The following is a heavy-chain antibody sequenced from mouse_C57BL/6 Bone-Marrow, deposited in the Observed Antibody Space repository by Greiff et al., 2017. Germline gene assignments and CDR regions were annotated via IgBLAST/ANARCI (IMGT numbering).Heavy chain of an antibody. D-gene: IGHD1-1*01. Sequence: EVKLEESGPGLAKPSQTLSLTCSVTGYSITSDYWNWIRKFPGNKLEYMGYISYSGSTYYNPSLKSRISITRDTSKNQYYLQLNSVTTEDTATYYCAVHYYGSSHWYFDVWGTGTTVTVSS. CDR1: GYSITSDY. V-gene: IGHV3-8*01. CDR3: AVHYYGSSHWYFDV. J-gene: IGHJ1*03. CDR2: ISYSGST.